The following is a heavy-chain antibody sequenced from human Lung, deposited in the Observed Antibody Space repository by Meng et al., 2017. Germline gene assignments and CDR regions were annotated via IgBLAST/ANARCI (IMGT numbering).Heavy chain of an antibody. Sequence: QGELGQSGSELKKPGASVKVSCKASGYTFTSYAMNWVRQAPGQGLEWMGWINTNTGNPTYAQGFTGRFVFSLDTSVSTAYLQISSLKAEDTAVYYCASGWFGELFGYFDLWGRGTLVTVSS. CDR2: INTNTGNP. CDR1: GYTFTSYA. D-gene: IGHD3-10*01. V-gene: IGHV7-4-1*02. J-gene: IGHJ2*01. CDR3: ASGWFGELFGYFDL.